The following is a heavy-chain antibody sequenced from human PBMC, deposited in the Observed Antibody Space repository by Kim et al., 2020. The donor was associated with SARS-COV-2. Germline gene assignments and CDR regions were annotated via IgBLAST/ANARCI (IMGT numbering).Heavy chain of an antibody. D-gene: IGHD6-19*01. J-gene: IGHJ4*02. CDR1: GFTFDDYA. CDR3: AKTSSSGWYWVRYFDY. Sequence: SLRLSCAAPGFTFDDYAMHWVRQAPGKGLEWVSGISWNSGSIGYADSVKGRFTISRDNAKNSLYLQMNSLRAEDTALYYCAKTSSSGWYWVRYFDYWGQGTLVTVSS. CDR2: ISWNSGSI. V-gene: IGHV3-9*01.